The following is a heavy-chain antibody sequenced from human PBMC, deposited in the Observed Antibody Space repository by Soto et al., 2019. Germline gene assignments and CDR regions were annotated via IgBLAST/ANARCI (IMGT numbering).Heavy chain of an antibody. V-gene: IGHV3-7*05. CDR2: IKYDGAEK. J-gene: IGHJ4*02. CDR3: ARDGVAPGLYFDH. Sequence: GGSLRLSCSASGFTFSDYWMNWVRQAPGKGLEWVASIKYDGAEKTYVDSVKGRFTISRDNPKNSVYLQMASLRAEDTAVYYCARDGVAPGLYFDHWGQGTPVTVSS. D-gene: IGHD3-10*01. CDR1: GFTFSDYW.